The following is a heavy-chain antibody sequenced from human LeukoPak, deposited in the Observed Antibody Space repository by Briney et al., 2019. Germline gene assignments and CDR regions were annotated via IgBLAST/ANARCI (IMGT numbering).Heavy chain of an antibody. CDR3: ARYSIYGDLDAFDI. CDR2: IYYSGST. CDR1: GGSISSYY. Sequence: SETLSLTCTVSGGSISSYYWSWIRQPPGKGLEWIGYIYYSGSTNYNPSLKSRVTISVDTSKNQFSLKLSSVTAADTAVYYCARYSIYGDLDAFDIWGQGTMVTVSS. J-gene: IGHJ3*02. V-gene: IGHV4-59*01. D-gene: IGHD4-17*01.